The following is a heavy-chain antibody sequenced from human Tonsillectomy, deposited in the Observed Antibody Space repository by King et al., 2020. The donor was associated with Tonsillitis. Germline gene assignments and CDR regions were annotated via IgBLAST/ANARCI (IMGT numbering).Heavy chain of an antibody. J-gene: IGHJ4*02. D-gene: IGHD6-19*01. Sequence: VQLVQSGGGVVQPGGSLRLSCAASGFTFSGYGMHWVRQAPGKGLEWVAIISYDGSNKYYADSVKGRFTISRDNSKSTLYLQMNNLRPEDTAVYYCAKGGSGWYLDFWGQGTLVTVSS. V-gene: IGHV3-30*18. CDR1: GFTFSGYG. CDR3: AKGGSGWYLDF. CDR2: ISYDGSNK.